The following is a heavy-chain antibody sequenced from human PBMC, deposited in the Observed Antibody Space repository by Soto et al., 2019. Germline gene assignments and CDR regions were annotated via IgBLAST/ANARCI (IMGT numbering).Heavy chain of an antibody. CDR2: ISAYNGNT. V-gene: IGHV1-18*01. CDR1: GYTFTSYG. Sequence: ASVKVSCKASGYTFTSYGISWVRQAPGQGLEWMGWISAYNGNTNYAQKLQGRVTMTTDTSTSTAYMELRSLRSDDTAVYYCAKDGQYYDILTGHRDGDYCYLMDVWGQGTTVPVSS. D-gene: IGHD3-9*01. CDR3: AKDGQYYDILTGHRDGDYCYLMDV. J-gene: IGHJ6*02.